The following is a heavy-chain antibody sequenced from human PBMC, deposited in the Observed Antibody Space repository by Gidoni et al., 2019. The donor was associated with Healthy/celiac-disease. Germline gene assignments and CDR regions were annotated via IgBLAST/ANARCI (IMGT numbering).Heavy chain of an antibody. V-gene: IGHV4-61*02. Sequence: QVQLQESGPGLVKPSQTLSLTCPVSGGSISSGSYYWSWIRQPAGKGLEWIGRIYTSGSTNYNPSLKSRVTISVDTSKNQFSLKLSSVTAADTAVYYCARAAYCSSTSCYENNWFDPWGQGTLVTVSS. CDR2: IYTSGST. CDR1: GGSISSGSYY. D-gene: IGHD2-2*01. CDR3: ARAAYCSSTSCYENNWFDP. J-gene: IGHJ5*02.